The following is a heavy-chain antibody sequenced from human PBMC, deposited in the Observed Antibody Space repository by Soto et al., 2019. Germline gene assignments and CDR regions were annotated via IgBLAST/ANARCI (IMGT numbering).Heavy chain of an antibody. J-gene: IGHJ4*02. CDR1: GYTFTSYY. D-gene: IGHD1-26*01. Sequence: QVQLVQSGAEVKKPGASVKVSCKASGYTFTSYYMHWVRQAPGQGLEWMGIINPSGGSTSYAQKFQGRXXMXRXXSTSTVYMELSSLRSEDTAVYYCARYSGSYQPLDYWGQGTLVTVSS. CDR3: ARYSGSYQPLDY. CDR2: INPSGGST. V-gene: IGHV1-46*01.